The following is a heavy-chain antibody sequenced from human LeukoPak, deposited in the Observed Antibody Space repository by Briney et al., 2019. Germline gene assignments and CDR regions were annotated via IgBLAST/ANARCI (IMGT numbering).Heavy chain of an antibody. CDR2: ISSGGSTI. Sequence: PGGSLRLSCAASGFTFSSYEMNWVRQAPGKGREWVSYISSGGSTIYYADSVRGRFTISRDNSKNSLYLQMNSLRAEDTAVYYCARDKVGATYYFDYWGQGTLVTVSS. D-gene: IGHD1-26*01. J-gene: IGHJ4*02. CDR3: ARDKVGATYYFDY. CDR1: GFTFSSYE. V-gene: IGHV3-48*03.